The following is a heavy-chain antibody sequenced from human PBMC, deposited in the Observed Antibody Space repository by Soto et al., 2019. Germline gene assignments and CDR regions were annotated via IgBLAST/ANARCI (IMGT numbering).Heavy chain of an antibody. D-gene: IGHD5-12*01. CDR3: ARHHGPTTSENWFDP. V-gene: IGHV1-18*01. CDR1: GYTFLTYD. J-gene: IGHJ5*02. Sequence: QVHLVQSGVEVKTPGASVKVACQASGYTFLTYDISWVRQAPGQGLEWMGWISTYSGDTKYAQKIQGRATMTTDTSTTTSYLELRSLRSDDTAVYYCARHHGPTTSENWFDPWGQGTLVTVSS. CDR2: ISTYSGDT.